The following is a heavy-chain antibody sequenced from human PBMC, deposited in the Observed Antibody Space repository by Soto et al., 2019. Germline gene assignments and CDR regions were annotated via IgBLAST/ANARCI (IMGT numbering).Heavy chain of an antibody. V-gene: IGHV1-18*01. CDR1: TSYG. CDR3: ARGRYGDY. Sequence: TSYGITWVRQAPGQGLEWMEWISAHNGNTDYAQKLQGRVIVTRDTSTSTAYMELRSLISDDTAVYYCARGRYGDYWGQGALVTVSS. CDR2: ISAHNGNT. J-gene: IGHJ4*02. D-gene: IGHD1-1*01.